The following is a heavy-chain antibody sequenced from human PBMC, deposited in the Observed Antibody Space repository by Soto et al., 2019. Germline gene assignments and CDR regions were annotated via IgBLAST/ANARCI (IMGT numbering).Heavy chain of an antibody. Sequence: GGSLRLSCAASGFNFATYSMSCVRQAPGKGLEWVAGISDGVDRAYYGDSVKGRFTISRDTSKNMLYLHMNSLRAEDTAIYYCARYTAVADPYYFYYWGQVTLVTVSS. CDR2: ISDGVDRA. CDR3: ARYTAVADPYYFYY. J-gene: IGHJ4*02. V-gene: IGHV3-23*01. D-gene: IGHD1-1*01. CDR1: GFNFATYS.